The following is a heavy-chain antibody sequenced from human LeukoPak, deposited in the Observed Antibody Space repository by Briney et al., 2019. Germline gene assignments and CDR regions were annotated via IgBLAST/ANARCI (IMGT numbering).Heavy chain of an antibody. CDR2: ISGSGGST. V-gene: IGHV3-23*01. Sequence: GGSLRLSCAASGFTFSSYAMSWVRQAPGKGLEWVSAISGSGGSTYYADSVKGRFTISRDNSKNTLYLQMNSPRAEDTAVYYCAKDRSSSWNHFDYWGQGTLVTVSS. CDR1: GFTFSSYA. D-gene: IGHD6-13*01. CDR3: AKDRSSSWNHFDY. J-gene: IGHJ4*02.